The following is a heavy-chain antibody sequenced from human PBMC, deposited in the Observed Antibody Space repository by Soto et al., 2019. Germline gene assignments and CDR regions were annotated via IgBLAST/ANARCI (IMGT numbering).Heavy chain of an antibody. J-gene: IGHJ6*02. D-gene: IGHD1-1*01. V-gene: IGHV1-69*01. CDR1: GGTFSNYA. CDR2: IIPMYGTA. Sequence: QVQLVQSGAEVKKPGSSVKVSCKASGGTFSNYAFSWVRQAPGQGLEWMGGIIPMYGTANYAQKFQGRVTITADDSTRTASMELSSLRSEDTAVYYCARDRQPHPCDRYYYYYGMDVWGQGTTVTVSS. CDR3: ARDRQPHPCDRYYYYYGMDV.